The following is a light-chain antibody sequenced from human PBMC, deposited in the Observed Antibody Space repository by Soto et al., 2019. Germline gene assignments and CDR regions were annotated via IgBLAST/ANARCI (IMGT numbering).Light chain of an antibody. Sequence: LTQPASVSGSPGQSITISCTGTSSDVGSYNLVSWYQQHPGKAPKLMIYEVSKRPSGVSNRFSGSKSGNTASLTISGLQAEDEADYYCCSYAGSSTFPFVFGTGTKVTVL. J-gene: IGLJ1*01. V-gene: IGLV2-23*02. CDR3: CSYAGSSTFPFV. CDR2: EVS. CDR1: SSDVGSYNL.